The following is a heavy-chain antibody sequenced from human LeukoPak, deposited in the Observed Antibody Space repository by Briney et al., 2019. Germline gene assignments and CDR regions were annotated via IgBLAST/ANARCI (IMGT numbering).Heavy chain of an antibody. CDR2: MNPNSGDR. CDR1: GYTFINYH. Sequence: ASVRVSCRASGYTFINYHINWVRQASGQGLEWMGWMNPNSGDRGYAQNFQGRVTITSDTSISTAYMELSSLRSEDTAVYSCARTTSLTASGYDYWGQGTLVTVSS. D-gene: IGHD4-17*01. CDR3: ARTTSLTASGYDY. J-gene: IGHJ4*02. V-gene: IGHV1-8*03.